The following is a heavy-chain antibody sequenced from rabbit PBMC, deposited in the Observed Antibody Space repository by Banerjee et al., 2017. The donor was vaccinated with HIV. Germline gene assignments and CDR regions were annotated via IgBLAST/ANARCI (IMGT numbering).Heavy chain of an antibody. CDR3: ARDASTSFSSYGMDL. D-gene: IGHD1-1*01. CDR1: GGSFSFSDY. V-gene: IGHV1S40*01. Sequence: QSLEESGGDLVKPGASLTLTCTASGGSFSFSDYMCWVRQAPGKGLEWIGCIDAGSSGFTYFAAWAKGRFTISRTSSTTVTLQMARLTAADSATYFCARDASTSFSSYGMDLWGQGTLVTVS. CDR2: IDAGSSGFT. J-gene: IGHJ6*01.